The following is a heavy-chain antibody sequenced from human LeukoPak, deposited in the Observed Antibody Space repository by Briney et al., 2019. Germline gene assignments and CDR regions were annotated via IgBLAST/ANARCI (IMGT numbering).Heavy chain of an antibody. CDR3: ARVVPLDYYYYYMDV. Sequence: PSETLSLTRTVSGGSISSSSYYWGWIRQPPGKGLEWIGSIYYSGRTYYNPSLKSRVTISVDTSKNQFSLKLSSVTAADTAVYYCARVVPLDYYYYYMDVWGKGTTVTVSS. J-gene: IGHJ6*03. CDR2: IYYSGRT. V-gene: IGHV4-39*07. CDR1: GGSISSSSYY.